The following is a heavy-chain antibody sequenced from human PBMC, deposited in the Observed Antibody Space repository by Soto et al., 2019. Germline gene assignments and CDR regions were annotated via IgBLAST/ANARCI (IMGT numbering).Heavy chain of an antibody. V-gene: IGHV1-46*01. D-gene: IGHD6-19*01. CDR2: INPSGGSI. CDR3: ARDLICSGWYGGEGRPYCYGMDV. Sequence: QVQLVQSGAEVKKPGASVKVSCKASGYTFTSYYMHWVRQAPGQGLEWMGIINPSGGSISYAQKFQGRVTMTRDTSTSTVYMELSSLRSEDTAVYYCARDLICSGWYGGEGRPYCYGMDVWGQGTTVTVSS. CDR1: GYTFTSYY. J-gene: IGHJ6*02.